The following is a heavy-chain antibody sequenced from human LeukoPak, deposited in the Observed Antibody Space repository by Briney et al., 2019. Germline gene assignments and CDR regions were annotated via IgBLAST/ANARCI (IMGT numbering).Heavy chain of an antibody. CDR3: ARRCSSTSCYHAFDI. D-gene: IGHD2-2*01. CDR2: ISGGGDDT. J-gene: IGHJ3*02. CDR1: GFTFSSHA. Sequence: GGSLTLSCVASGFTFSSHAMTGVRQAAGRGREWVSAISGGGDDTFYADSVKGRFTISRDNSKNTLFLQMNGLRAEDTALYHCARRCSSTSCYHAFDIWGQGTMVTVSS. V-gene: IGHV3-23*01.